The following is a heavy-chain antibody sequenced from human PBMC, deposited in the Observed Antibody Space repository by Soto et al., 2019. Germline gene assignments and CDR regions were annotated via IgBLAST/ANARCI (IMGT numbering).Heavy chain of an antibody. J-gene: IGHJ3*02. CDR1: GYTFTSYG. CDR3: ARSAVVRSPDDAFDI. Sequence: ASVKVSCKASGYTFTSYGISWVRQAPGQGLEWMGWISAYNGNTNYAQKLQGRVTMTTDTSTSTAYMELRSLRSDDTAVYYCARSAVVRSPDDAFDIWGQGTMVTVSS. CDR2: ISAYNGNT. V-gene: IGHV1-18*04. D-gene: IGHD2-2*01.